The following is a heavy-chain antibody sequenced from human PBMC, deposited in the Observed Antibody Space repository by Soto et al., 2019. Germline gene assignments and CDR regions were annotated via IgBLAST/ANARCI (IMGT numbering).Heavy chain of an antibody. V-gene: IGHV3-30*18. CDR1: GFTFSDYA. Sequence: VQLVESGGGVVQPGRSLRLSCAASGFTFSDYAMHWVRQAPGKGLEWVAVVSHDGRNTHYADSVKGRFPISRESSKNTVSLEMTSRRAEETAVYYCAKGGRQWLVTSAFNYWGQGALVTVSS. J-gene: IGHJ4*02. CDR2: VSHDGRNT. CDR3: AKGGRQWLVTSAFNY. D-gene: IGHD6-19*01.